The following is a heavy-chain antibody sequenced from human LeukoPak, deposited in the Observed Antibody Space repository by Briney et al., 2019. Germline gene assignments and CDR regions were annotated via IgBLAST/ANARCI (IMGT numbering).Heavy chain of an antibody. CDR2: IIPIFGTA. J-gene: IGHJ5*02. CDR3: ARATGSGSSWFDP. Sequence: GASVKVSCKASGGTFIIYAISWVGQAPGQGLEWMGGIIPIFGTANYAQKFQGRVTITADESTSTAYMELSSLRSEDTAVYYCARATGSGSSWFDPWGQGTLVTVSS. D-gene: IGHD3-10*01. V-gene: IGHV1-69*13. CDR1: GGTFIIYA.